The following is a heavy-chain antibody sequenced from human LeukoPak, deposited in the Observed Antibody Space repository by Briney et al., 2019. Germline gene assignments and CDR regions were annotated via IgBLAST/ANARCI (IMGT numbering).Heavy chain of an antibody. CDR3: ARDFPPHGYSGSSR. V-gene: IGHV3-64*04. D-gene: IGHD1-26*01. J-gene: IGHJ4*02. Sequence: GGSLRLSCSASGFSFSSYPMHWVRQAPGKGLEYVSAISDNGGHTYYADSVKGRFTISRDNSKNTLYLQMNSLRAEDTAVYYCARDFPPHGYSGSSRWGQGTLVTVSS. CDR2: ISDNGGHT. CDR1: GFSFSSYP.